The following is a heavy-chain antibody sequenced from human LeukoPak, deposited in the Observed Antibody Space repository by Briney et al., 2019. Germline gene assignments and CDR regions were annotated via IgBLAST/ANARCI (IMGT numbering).Heavy chain of an antibody. CDR1: GDSVSSNTAA. CDR3: ARESGYSSGPLWYYYGMDV. V-gene: IGHV6-1*01. Sequence: SQTLSLTCAISGDSVSSNTAAWNWIRKSPSRGLEWLGRTYYKSKWYNDYAVSVKSRITINPDTSKNQFSLQLNSVTPEDTAVYYCARESGYSSGPLWYYYGMDVWGQGTTVTVSS. D-gene: IGHD6-19*01. J-gene: IGHJ6*02. CDR2: TYYKSKWYN.